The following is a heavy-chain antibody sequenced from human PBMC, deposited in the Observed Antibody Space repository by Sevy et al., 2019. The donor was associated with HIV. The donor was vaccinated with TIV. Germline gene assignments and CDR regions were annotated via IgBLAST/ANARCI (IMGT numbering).Heavy chain of an antibody. D-gene: IGHD2-15*01. J-gene: IGHJ6*02. CDR2: IHSGGKI. CDR1: GFTFRDYA. CDR3: AREDIVLGEDNYYGIDV. Sequence: GGSLRLSCTSSGFTFRDYAMTWVRQAPGKGPEWVSVIHSGGKISYADSVQGRFTISRDNSKNTLYLQMNSLRAEDTAVYYCAREDIVLGEDNYYGIDVWGQGTTVTVSS. V-gene: IGHV3-53*01.